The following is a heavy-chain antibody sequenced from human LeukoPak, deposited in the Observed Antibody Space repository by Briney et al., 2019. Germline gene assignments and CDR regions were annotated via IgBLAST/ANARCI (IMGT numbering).Heavy chain of an antibody. CDR2: IYYSGST. Sequence: PSETLSLTCTVSGGSISSYYWSWIRQPPGKGLEWIGYIYYSGSTNYNPPLKSRVTISVDTSKNQFSLKLSSVTAADTAVYYCAREGGELPPYYFDYWGQGTLVTVSS. D-gene: IGHD1-26*01. V-gene: IGHV4-59*01. J-gene: IGHJ4*02. CDR1: GGSISSYY. CDR3: AREGGELPPYYFDY.